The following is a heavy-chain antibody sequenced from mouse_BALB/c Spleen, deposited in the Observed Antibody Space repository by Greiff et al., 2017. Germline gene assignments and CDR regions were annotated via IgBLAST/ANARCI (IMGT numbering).Heavy chain of an antibody. CDR3: ARSTYYVYFDV. CDR2: INPYNDGT. CDR1: GYTFTSYV. J-gene: IGHJ1*01. Sequence: VQLKQSGPELVKPGASVKMSCKASGYTFTSYVMHWVKQKPGQGLEWIGYINPYNDGTKYNEKFKGKATLTSDKSSSTAYMELSSLTSEDSAVYYCARSTYYVYFDVWGAGTTVTVSS. D-gene: IGHD2-10*01. V-gene: IGHV1-14*01.